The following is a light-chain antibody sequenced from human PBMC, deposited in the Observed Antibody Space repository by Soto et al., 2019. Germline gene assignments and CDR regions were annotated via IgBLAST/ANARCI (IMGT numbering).Light chain of an antibody. Sequence: QSALTQPASVSGSPGQSITISCTGTSSDVGGYNSVSWYQHHPGKGPKLIIFEVGNRPSGVSSRFSASESGNTASLAISGLQTEDEADYYGSSYTCTSYVFGTGTKGTVL. CDR2: EVG. J-gene: IGLJ1*01. V-gene: IGLV2-14*01. CDR3: SSYTCTSYV. CDR1: SSDVGGYNS.